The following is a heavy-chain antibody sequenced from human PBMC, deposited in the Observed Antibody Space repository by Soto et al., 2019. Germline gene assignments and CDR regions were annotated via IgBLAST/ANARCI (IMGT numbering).Heavy chain of an antibody. CDR3: AKVPAPNDAFDI. J-gene: IGHJ3*02. V-gene: IGHV3-30*18. CDR1: GFTFRTYG. D-gene: IGHD6-25*01. CDR2: ISYDGSNK. Sequence: LRLSCAASGFTFRTYGMHWVRQAPGKGLEWVAVISYDGSNKYYADSVKGRFTISRDNSKKTLYVRMNSLRVEDTAVYYCAKVPAPNDAFDIWGQGTMVTVSS.